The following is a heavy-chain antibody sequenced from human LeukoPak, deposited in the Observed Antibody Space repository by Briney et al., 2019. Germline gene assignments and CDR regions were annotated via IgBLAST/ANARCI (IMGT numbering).Heavy chain of an antibody. J-gene: IGHJ4*02. D-gene: IGHD1-26*01. CDR3: AKITDGELRRFDY. CDR2: ISYDGSSK. Sequence: GRSLRLSCAASGFSFSSYGMHWVRQAPGKGLEWVAVISYDGSSKYYADSVKGRFTISRDNSKNTLYLQMNSLRAEDTAVYYCAKITDGELRRFDYWGQGTLVTVSS. CDR1: GFSFSSYG. V-gene: IGHV3-30*18.